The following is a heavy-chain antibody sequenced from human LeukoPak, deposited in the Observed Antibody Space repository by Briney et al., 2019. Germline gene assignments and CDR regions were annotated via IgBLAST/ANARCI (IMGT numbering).Heavy chain of an antibody. V-gene: IGHV3-48*03. CDR1: GFTFSSYE. CDR2: IFNSGCNI. J-gene: IGHJ4*02. Sequence: GGSLRLSCAASGFTFSSYEINWVRQAPGKGLEWVLYIFNSGCNIYYADSVKGRFTSSRDNATNSLYLQMNSLRAEDTAVYYCARETYYYDSSGYYPYYFDYWGQGTLVS. CDR3: ARETYYYDSSGYYPYYFDY. D-gene: IGHD3-22*01.